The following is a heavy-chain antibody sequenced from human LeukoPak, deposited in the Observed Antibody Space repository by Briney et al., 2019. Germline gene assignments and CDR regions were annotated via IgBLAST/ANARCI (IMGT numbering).Heavy chain of an antibody. J-gene: IGHJ4*02. CDR1: GFTFSGYA. D-gene: IGHD3-22*01. CDR2: ITGSGDYT. CDR3: AKDGLYYDGSAHVYYFDY. V-gene: IGHV3-23*01. Sequence: GGSLRLSCAASGFTFSGYAMTWLPQAPGKGLEWVSSITGSGDYTYYIDSVKGRFTISRDNSKNILYLQMNSLRGEDTALYYCAKDGLYYDGSAHVYYFDYWGQGTLVAVSS.